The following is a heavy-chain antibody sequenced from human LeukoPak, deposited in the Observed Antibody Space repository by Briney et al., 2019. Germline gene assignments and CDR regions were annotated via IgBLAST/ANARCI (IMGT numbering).Heavy chain of an antibody. J-gene: IGHJ6*03. V-gene: IGHV1-8*03. CDR1: GYTFTSYD. CDR3: ARGPLPSSNYGYYYYYYMDV. Sequence: ASVKVSCKASGYTFTSYDINWVRQATGQGLEWMGWMNPNSGNTGYSLKFQGRVTITRNTSISTAYMELSSLRSEDTAVYYCARGPLPSSNYGYYYYYYMDVWGKGTTVTVSS. D-gene: IGHD4-11*01. CDR2: MNPNSGNT.